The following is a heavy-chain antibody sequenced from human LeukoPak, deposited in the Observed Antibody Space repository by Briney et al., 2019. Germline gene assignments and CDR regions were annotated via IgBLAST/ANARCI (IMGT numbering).Heavy chain of an antibody. J-gene: IGHJ4*02. CDR3: ARRYSSGWYWNY. V-gene: IGHV4-34*01. CDR2: INHSGST. D-gene: IGHD6-19*01. Sequence: PSETLSLTCAVYGGSFSGYYWSWIRQPPGKGLEWIGEINHSGSTNYNPSLKSRVTVSVDTSKNQFSLKLSSVTAADTAVYYCARRYSSGWYWNYWGQGTLVTVSS. CDR1: GGSFSGYY.